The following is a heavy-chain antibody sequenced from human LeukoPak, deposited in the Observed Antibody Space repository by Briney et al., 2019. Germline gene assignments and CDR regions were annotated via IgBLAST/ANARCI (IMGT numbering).Heavy chain of an antibody. J-gene: IGHJ3*02. D-gene: IGHD1-26*01. CDR2: INPNSGVT. CDR1: GHTLTGYY. CDR3: ARIVGATDDAFDI. Sequence: ASVKVSCKASGHTLTGYYMHWVRQAPGQGLEWMGWINPNSGVTHYAEKFQGRVTMTRDTSISTLYMEMSRLRSDDTAVYYCARIVGATDDAFDIWGQGTMVTVSS. V-gene: IGHV1-2*02.